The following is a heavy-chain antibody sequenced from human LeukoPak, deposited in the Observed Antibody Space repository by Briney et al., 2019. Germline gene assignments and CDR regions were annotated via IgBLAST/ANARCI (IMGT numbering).Heavy chain of an antibody. D-gene: IGHD6-6*01. J-gene: IGHJ6*02. V-gene: IGHV3-30*18. CDR1: GFTFSSYG. CDR2: ISYDGSNK. Sequence: PGGSLRLSCAASGFTFSSYGMHWVRQAPGKGLEWVAVISYDGSNKYYADSVKGRFTTSRDNSKNTLYLQMNSLRAEDTAVYYCAKAAPSYGMDVWGQGTTVTVSS. CDR3: AKAAPSYGMDV.